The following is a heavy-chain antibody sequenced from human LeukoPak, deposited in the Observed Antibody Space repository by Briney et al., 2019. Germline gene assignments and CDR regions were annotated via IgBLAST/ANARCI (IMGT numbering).Heavy chain of an antibody. CDR1: RYSISSGSYY. J-gene: IGHJ3*02. CDR2: IYTSGST. V-gene: IGHV4-61*02. CDR3: ARSSYYYAADAFDI. D-gene: IGHD3-10*01. Sequence: SETLSLTCTVSRYSISSGSYYWSWIRQPAGKGLEWIGRIYTSGSTNYNPSLKSRVTISVDTSKNEFSLKLSSVTAADTAVYYCARSSYYYAADAFDIWGQGTMVTVSS.